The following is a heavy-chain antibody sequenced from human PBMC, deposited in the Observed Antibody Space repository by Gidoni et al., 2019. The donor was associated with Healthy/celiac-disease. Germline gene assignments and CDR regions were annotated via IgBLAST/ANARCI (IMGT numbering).Heavy chain of an antibody. D-gene: IGHD5-18*01. CDR1: GYTFTDYY. Sequence: GKKPGGTVPISCKVSGYTFTDYYMHWVQQAPGKGLEWMGLVDHEDGETIYAEKFQGRVTIIADTSTDTAYMELSSLRSENAAVYYCATSLSSDGYSYGYAFDIWGQGTMVTVSS. V-gene: IGHV1-69-2*01. J-gene: IGHJ3*02. CDR3: ATSLSSDGYSYGYAFDI. CDR2: VDHEDGET.